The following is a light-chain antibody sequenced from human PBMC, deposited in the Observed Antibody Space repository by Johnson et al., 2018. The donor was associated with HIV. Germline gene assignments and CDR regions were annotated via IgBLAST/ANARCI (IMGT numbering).Light chain of an antibody. CDR2: DSD. J-gene: IGLJ1*01. Sequence: QSMLTQPPSVSAAPGQTVTISCSGSSSNIGSNYVSWYQQLPGTAPKLLIYDSDKRPSGIPDRFSGSKSGTSATLGITGLQTGDEADYYCGTWDSSLNAYVFGAATKVAVL. V-gene: IGLV1-51*01. CDR3: GTWDSSLNAYV. CDR1: SSNIGSNY.